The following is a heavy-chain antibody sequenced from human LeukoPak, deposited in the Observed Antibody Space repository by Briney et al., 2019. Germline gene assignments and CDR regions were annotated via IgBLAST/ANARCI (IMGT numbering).Heavy chain of an antibody. D-gene: IGHD2-2*01. V-gene: IGHV1-69*13. CDR3: ARDQWNSGVPVPPYYMDV. Sequence: SVKVYCKASGGTFSSSYAISWVQQAPGQGLEWMGGIIPIFGTANSAQKFQGRVTITADESTSTAYMELSSLRSEDTAMYYCARDQWNSGVPVPPYYMDVWGKGTTVTVSS. CDR2: IIPIFGTA. CDR1: GGTFSSSYA. J-gene: IGHJ6*03.